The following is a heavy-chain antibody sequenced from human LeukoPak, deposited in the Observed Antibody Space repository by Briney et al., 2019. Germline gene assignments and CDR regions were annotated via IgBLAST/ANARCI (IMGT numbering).Heavy chain of an antibody. CDR2: ISSGSSFQ. J-gene: IGHJ6*03. CDR3: AREGDPPGFYYYHHLDV. Sequence: GGSLRLSCAASGFDFSIYAIDWVRQAPGRGLEWVSSISSGSSFQNYADSVKGRFTISRDNAKNSVYLQMNRLRAEDTAVYFCAREGDPPGFYYYHHLDVWGKGTTVTVSS. D-gene: IGHD3-16*01. CDR1: GFDFSIYA. V-gene: IGHV3-21*01.